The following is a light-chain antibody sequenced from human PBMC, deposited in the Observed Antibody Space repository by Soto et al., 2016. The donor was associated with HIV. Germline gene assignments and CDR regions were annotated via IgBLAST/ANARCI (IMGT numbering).Light chain of an antibody. CDR3: QVWDSRNDHLV. J-gene: IGLJ1*01. CDR1: NIGTKS. V-gene: IGLV3-21*02. CDR2: DDS. Sequence: SYVLFQPPSVSVAPGETARITCGGNNIGTKSVHWYQQKPGQAPVVVVYDDSDRPSGIPERFSGSNSGNTATLTISRVEAGDEGDYYCQVWDSRNDHLVFGPGTKVTVL.